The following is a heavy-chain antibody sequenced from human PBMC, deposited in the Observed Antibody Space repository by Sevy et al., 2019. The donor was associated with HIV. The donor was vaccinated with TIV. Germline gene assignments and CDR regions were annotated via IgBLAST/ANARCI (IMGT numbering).Heavy chain of an antibody. CDR3: AREDIAVPGGDY. CDR1: GFIFSKYW. CDR2: IKGDGGEK. V-gene: IGHV3-7*01. J-gene: IGHJ4*02. Sequence: GGSLRLSCPASGFIFSKYWMSWVRQAPGKGLEWVANIKGDGGEKYYVDSVKGRFTISRDNAKNSLYLQMNSLGAEDTAIYYCAREDIAVPGGDYWGQGTLVTVSS. D-gene: IGHD6-19*01.